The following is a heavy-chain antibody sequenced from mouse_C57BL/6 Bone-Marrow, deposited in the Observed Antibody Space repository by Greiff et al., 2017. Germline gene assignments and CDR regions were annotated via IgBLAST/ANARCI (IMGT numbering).Heavy chain of an antibody. CDR1: GFNIKNNY. CDR2: IDPANGST. Sequence: VHVKQSVAELVRPGASVKLSCTASGFNIKNNYMHWVKQRPEQGLEWIGRIDPANGSTKYAPKFKGKATITADKSSNTAYLQLSSLTSEDTAIYYCAAIYPLYWGQGTTLTVSS. D-gene: IGHD2-1*01. J-gene: IGHJ2*01. CDR3: AAIYPLY. V-gene: IGHV14-3*01.